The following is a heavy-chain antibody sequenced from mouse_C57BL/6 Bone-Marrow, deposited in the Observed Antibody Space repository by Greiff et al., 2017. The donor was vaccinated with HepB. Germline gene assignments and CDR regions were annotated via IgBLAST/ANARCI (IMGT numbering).Heavy chain of an antibody. CDR2: LYPGDGDT. CDR3: ANSHYYGSSHFDY. D-gene: IGHD1-1*01. V-gene: IGHV1-80*01. Sequence: QVQLQQSGAELVKPGASVKISCKASGYAFSSYWMNWVKQRPGKGLAWIGQLYPGDGDTNYNGKFKGKATLTADKSSSTAYMQLSSLTSEDSAVYFCANSHYYGSSHFDYWGQGTTLTVSS. J-gene: IGHJ2*01. CDR1: GYAFSSYW.